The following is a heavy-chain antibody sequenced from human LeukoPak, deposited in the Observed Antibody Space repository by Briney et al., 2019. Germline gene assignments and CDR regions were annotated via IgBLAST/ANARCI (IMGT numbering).Heavy chain of an antibody. CDR3: ARGKRSSTIFGAMDV. J-gene: IGHJ6*04. CDR1: GGTFSSYA. Sequence: SVKVSCKASGGTFSSYAISWVRQAPGQGLEWMGGIIPIFGTANYAQKFQGRVTITADESTSTAYMELSSLRSDDTAVYYCARGKRSSTIFGAMDVWGKGTTVTVSS. CDR2: IIPIFGTA. D-gene: IGHD3-3*01. V-gene: IGHV1-69*13.